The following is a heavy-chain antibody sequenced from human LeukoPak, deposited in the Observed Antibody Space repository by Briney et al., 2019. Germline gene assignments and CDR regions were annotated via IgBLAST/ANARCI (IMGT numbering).Heavy chain of an antibody. CDR3: ARDSADYYDSSGHDY. CDR1: GYTFTSYA. Sequence: ASVKVSCKASGYTFTSYAMHWVRQAPGQRLEWMGWINAGNGNTKYSQKFQGRVTITRDTSASTAYMELSSLRSEDTAVYYCARDSADYYDSSGHDYWGQGTLVTVSS. J-gene: IGHJ4*02. V-gene: IGHV1-3*01. D-gene: IGHD3-22*01. CDR2: INAGNGNT.